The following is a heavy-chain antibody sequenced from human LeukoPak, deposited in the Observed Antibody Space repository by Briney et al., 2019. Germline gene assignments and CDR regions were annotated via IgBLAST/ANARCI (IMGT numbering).Heavy chain of an antibody. Sequence: GGSLRLSCAASGFTFSSYGMSWVRQAPGKGLEWVSAISGSGGSTYYADSAKGRFTISRDNSKNTLYLQMNSLRAEDTAVYYCAKAPYYDILTGTIFDYWGQGTLVTVSS. D-gene: IGHD3-9*01. J-gene: IGHJ4*02. CDR2: ISGSGGST. CDR3: AKAPYYDILTGTIFDY. V-gene: IGHV3-23*01. CDR1: GFTFSSYG.